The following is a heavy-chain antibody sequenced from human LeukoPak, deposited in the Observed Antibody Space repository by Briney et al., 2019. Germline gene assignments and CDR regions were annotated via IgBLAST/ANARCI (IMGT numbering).Heavy chain of an antibody. D-gene: IGHD6-13*01. CDR2: ISWNSGSI. CDR3: AKDARGGSSWYLDASKPSMIDY. V-gene: IGHV3-9*01. Sequence: GGSLRLSCAASGFTFDDYAMHWVRQAPGKGLEWVSGISWNSGSIGYADSVKGRFTISRDNAKNSLYLQMNSPRAEDTALYYCAKDARGGSSWYLDASKPSMIDYWGQGTLVTVSS. CDR1: GFTFDDYA. J-gene: IGHJ4*02.